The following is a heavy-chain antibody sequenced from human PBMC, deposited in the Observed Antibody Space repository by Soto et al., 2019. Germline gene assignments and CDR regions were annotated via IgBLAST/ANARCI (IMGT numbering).Heavy chain of an antibody. J-gene: IGHJ5*02. V-gene: IGHV3-23*01. CDR3: ARDRRNDFSYNWFDP. CDR1: GFTFSSYA. CDR2: ISGSGGST. Sequence: PGGSLRLSCAASGFTFSSYAMSWVRQAPGKGLEWVSAISGSGGSTYYADSVKGRFTISRDNSKNTLYLQMNSLKTEDTAVYYCARDRRNDFSYNWFDPWGQGTLVTVSS. D-gene: IGHD3-3*01.